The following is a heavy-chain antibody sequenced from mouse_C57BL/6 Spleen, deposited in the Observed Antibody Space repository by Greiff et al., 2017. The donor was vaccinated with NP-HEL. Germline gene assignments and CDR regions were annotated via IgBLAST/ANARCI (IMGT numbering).Heavy chain of an antibody. J-gene: IGHJ2*01. V-gene: IGHV1-53*01. D-gene: IGHD2-4*01. CDR3: ARFPPLTSYDYDVLDY. Sequence: QVQLQQPGTELVKPGASVKLSCKASGYTFTSYWMHWVKQRPGQGLEWIGNINPSNGGTNYNEKFKSKATLTVDKSSSTAYMQLSSLTSEDSAVYYCARFPPLTSYDYDVLDYWGQGTTLTVSS. CDR2: INPSNGGT. CDR1: GYTFTSYW.